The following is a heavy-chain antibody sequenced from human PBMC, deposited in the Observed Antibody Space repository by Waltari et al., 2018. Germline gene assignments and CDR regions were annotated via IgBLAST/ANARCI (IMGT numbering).Heavy chain of an antibody. V-gene: IGHV1-69*08. J-gene: IGHJ4*02. D-gene: IGHD1-26*01. CDR1: GGTVSSYA. Sequence: QVQLVQSGAEVKKPGSSVKVSCKASGGTVSSYAISWVRQAPGQGLEWMGRIIPIFGTANYAQKFQGRVTITADKSTSTAYMELSSLRSEDTAVYYCARVAETIVGAYYFDYWGQGTLVTVSS. CDR2: IIPIFGTA. CDR3: ARVAETIVGAYYFDY.